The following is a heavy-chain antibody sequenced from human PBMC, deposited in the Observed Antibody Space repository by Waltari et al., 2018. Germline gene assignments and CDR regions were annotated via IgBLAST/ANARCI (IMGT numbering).Heavy chain of an antibody. CDR3: ARGLSTVARFDY. D-gene: IGHD4-17*01. CDR2: INHAGIT. CDR1: GGSFSGYY. V-gene: IGHV4-34*01. J-gene: IGHJ4*02. Sequence: QVQLQQWGAGLLKPSETLSLTCAGYGGSFSGYYWTWIRQPPGKGLEWIAEINHAGITNYNPSLKSRVTMSVDTSKNQFSLKMTSVTAADTAMYYCARGLSTVARFDYWGQGTLVTVSS.